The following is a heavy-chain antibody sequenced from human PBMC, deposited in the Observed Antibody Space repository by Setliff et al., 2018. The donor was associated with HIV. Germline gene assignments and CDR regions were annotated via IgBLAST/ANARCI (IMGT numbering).Heavy chain of an antibody. CDR1: GGTFSSYA. V-gene: IGHV1-69*13. CDR2: IIPIFGTA. D-gene: IGHD7-27*01. J-gene: IGHJ6*03. Sequence: GASVKVSCKASGGTFSSYAISWVRQAPGQGLEWMGGIIPIFGTANYAQKFQGRVTITADESTSTAYMELSSLRSEDTAVYYCARDKGGLGIGGYYYYYMDVWGKGTTVTSP. CDR3: ARDKGGLGIGGYYYYYMDV.